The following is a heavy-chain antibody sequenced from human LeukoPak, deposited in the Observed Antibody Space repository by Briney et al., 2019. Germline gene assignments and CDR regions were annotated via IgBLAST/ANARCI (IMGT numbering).Heavy chain of an antibody. D-gene: IGHD1-26*01. CDR3: ARDSNGWEPYAFDI. CDR2: ISSSSSTI. V-gene: IGHV3-48*04. Sequence: GGSLRLSCAASGFTFSSYSMNWVRQAPGKGLEWVSYISSSSSTIYYADSVKGRFTISRDNAKNSLYLQMNSLRAEDTAVYYCARDSNGWEPYAFDIWGQGTMVTVSS. J-gene: IGHJ3*02. CDR1: GFTFSSYS.